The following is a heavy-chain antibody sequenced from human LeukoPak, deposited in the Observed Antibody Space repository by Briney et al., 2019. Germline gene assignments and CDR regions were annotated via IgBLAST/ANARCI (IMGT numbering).Heavy chain of an antibody. V-gene: IGHV1-69*05. D-gene: IGHD1-26*01. CDR3: ATYQGGAYYYYYMDV. CDR1: GYTFTSYG. CDR2: IIPIFGTA. Sequence: SVKVSCKASGYTFTSYGISWVRQAPGQGLEWMGGIIPIFGTANYAQKFQGRVTITTDESTSTAYMELSSLRSEDTAVYYCATYQGGAYYYYYMDVWGKGTTVTVSS. J-gene: IGHJ6*03.